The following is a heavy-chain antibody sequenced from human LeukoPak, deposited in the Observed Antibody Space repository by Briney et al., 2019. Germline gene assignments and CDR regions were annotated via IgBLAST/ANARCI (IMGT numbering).Heavy chain of an antibody. Sequence: GGSLRLSCAASGFTFDDYAMHWVRQAPGKGLEWVSLISGDGGTTYYADSLKGRLTISRDNSKNSLFLQMNSLRTEDTAFYYCAKDIGERGYSVHWGQGTLVTVSS. CDR2: ISGDGGTT. V-gene: IGHV3-43*02. CDR1: GFTFDDYA. D-gene: IGHD5/OR15-5a*01. J-gene: IGHJ4*02. CDR3: AKDIGERGYSVH.